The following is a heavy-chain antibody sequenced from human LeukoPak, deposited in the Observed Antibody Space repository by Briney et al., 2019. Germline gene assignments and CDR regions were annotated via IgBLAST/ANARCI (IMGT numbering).Heavy chain of an antibody. CDR3: ARGYSSGWQYFDY. CDR2: ISAYNGNT. D-gene: IGHD6-19*01. CDR1: GYTFTSYG. Sequence: GASVKVSCKASGYTFTSYGISWVRQAPGQGLEWMGWISAYNGNTNYAQKLQGRVTITADKSTSTAYMELSSLRSEDTAVYYCARGYSSGWQYFDYWGQGTLVTVSS. V-gene: IGHV1-18*01. J-gene: IGHJ4*02.